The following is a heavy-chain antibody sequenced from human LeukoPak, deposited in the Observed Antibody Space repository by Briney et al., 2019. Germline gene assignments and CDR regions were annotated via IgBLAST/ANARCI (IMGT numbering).Heavy chain of an antibody. Sequence: ASVKVSCKTSGYTFTTYGISWVRQAPGQGLEWMGWIGAYNGNTNYAQKLQGRVTMTRDTSTSTVYMELSSLRSEDTAVYYCARDLDCSSTSCYYIYYYGMDVWGQGTTVTVSS. CDR3: ARDLDCSSTSCYYIYYYGMDV. CDR1: GYTFTTYG. V-gene: IGHV1-18*01. D-gene: IGHD2-2*01. J-gene: IGHJ6*02. CDR2: IGAYNGNT.